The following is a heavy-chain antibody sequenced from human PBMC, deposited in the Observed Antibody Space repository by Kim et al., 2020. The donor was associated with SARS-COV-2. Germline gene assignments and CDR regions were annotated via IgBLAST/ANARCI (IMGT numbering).Heavy chain of an antibody. CDR1: GYTFTSYG. CDR2: ISAYNGNT. J-gene: IGHJ6*03. V-gene: IGHV1-18*01. Sequence: ASVKVSCKASGYTFTSYGISWVRQAPGQGLEWMGWISAYNGNTNYAQKLQGRVTMTTDTSTSTAYMELRSLRSDDTAVYYCARASRPIVVVPAAMLGYYYYYMDVWGKGTTVTVSS. CDR3: ARASRPIVVVPAAMLGYYYYYMDV. D-gene: IGHD2-2*01.